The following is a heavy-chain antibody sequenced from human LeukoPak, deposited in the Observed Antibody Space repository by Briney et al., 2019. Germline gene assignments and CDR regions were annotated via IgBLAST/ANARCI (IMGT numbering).Heavy chain of an antibody. CDR1: GGTFSSYA. V-gene: IGHV1-69*04. CDR3: AREFCPPYSGSYVPYYYYGRDV. D-gene: IGHD1-26*01. Sequence: SVKVSCKASGGTFSSYAISWVRQAPGQGLEWMGRIIPILGIANYAQKFQGRVTITADKSTSTAYMELSSLRSEDTAVYYCAREFCPPYSGSYVPYYYYGRDVWGQGTTVTVSS. J-gene: IGHJ6*01. CDR2: IIPILGIA.